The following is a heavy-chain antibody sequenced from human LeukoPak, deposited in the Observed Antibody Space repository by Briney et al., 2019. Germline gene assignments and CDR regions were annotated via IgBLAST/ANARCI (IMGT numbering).Heavy chain of an antibody. CDR1: GGSISSGGYY. Sequence: SETLSLTCTVSGGSISSGGYYWSWIRQHPGKGLEWIGYIYYSGSTYYNPSLKSRVTISVDTSKNQFSLKLSSVTAADTAVYYCAGGQQLAFDYWGQGTLVTVSS. J-gene: IGHJ4*02. CDR3: AGGQQLAFDY. D-gene: IGHD6-13*01. CDR2: IYYSGST. V-gene: IGHV4-31*03.